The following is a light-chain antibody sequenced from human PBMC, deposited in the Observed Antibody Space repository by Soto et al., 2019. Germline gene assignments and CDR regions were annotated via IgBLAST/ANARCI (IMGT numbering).Light chain of an antibody. CDR2: NNN. CDR3: AAWDANLKGVV. CDR1: STNIGVNT. Sequence: QSVLTQPPSASGTPGQRVSFSCSGSSTNIGVNTVNWYQQLPGSAPKLLIYNNNQRPSGVPDEFSGSKSGTSASLAISGLQSDDEADYYCAAWDANLKGVVFGGGTKLTVL. J-gene: IGLJ3*02. V-gene: IGLV1-44*01.